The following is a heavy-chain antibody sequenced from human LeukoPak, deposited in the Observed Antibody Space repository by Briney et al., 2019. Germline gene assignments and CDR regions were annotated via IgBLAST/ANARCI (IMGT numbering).Heavy chain of an antibody. CDR3: AKDLLPEHYYYYMDV. CDR2: IGYDGSNK. D-gene: IGHD2-15*01. Sequence: GGSLRLSCAASGFTFSSYGMHWVRQAPGKGLEWVAVIGYDGSNKYYADSVKGRFTISRDNSKNTLYLQMNSLRAEDTAVYYCAKDLLPEHYYYYMDVWGKGTTVTVSS. J-gene: IGHJ6*03. CDR1: GFTFSSYG. V-gene: IGHV3-33*06.